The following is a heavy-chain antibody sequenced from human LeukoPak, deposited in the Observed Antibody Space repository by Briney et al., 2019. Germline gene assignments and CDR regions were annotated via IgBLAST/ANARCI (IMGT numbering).Heavy chain of an antibody. V-gene: IGHV1-2*02. Sequence: ASAKVSCKASGYTFTGYYMHWVRQAPGQGLEWMGWINPNSGGTNYAQKFQGRVTMTRDTSISTAYMELSRLRSDDTAVYYCARSPLLLWFGELNREPFDYWGQGTLVTVSS. CDR3: ARSPLLLWFGELNREPFDY. CDR2: INPNSGGT. J-gene: IGHJ4*02. D-gene: IGHD3-10*01. CDR1: GYTFTGYY.